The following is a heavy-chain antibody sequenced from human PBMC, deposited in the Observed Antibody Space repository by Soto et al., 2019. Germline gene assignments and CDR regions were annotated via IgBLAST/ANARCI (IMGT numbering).Heavy chain of an antibody. D-gene: IGHD3-22*01. CDR2: IIPIFGTA. CDR3: ARGVGISGYLFDY. CDR1: GGTFSSYA. V-gene: IGHV1-69*13. Sequence: ASVKVSCKASGGTFSSYAISWVRQAPGQGLEWMGGIIPIFGTANYEQKSQGRVTITADEYTSTAYMELSSLRSEDTDVYYCARGVGISGYLFDYWGQGTLVTVSS. J-gene: IGHJ4*02.